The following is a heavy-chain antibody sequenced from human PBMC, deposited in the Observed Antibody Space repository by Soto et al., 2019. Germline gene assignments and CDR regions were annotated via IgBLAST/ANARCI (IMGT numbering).Heavy chain of an antibody. CDR3: ASLISSGWYDATLYKDYYYYYYMDV. V-gene: IGHV3-7*01. D-gene: IGHD6-19*01. CDR2: IKQDGSEK. Sequence: GGSLRLSCAASGFTFSSYWMSWVRQAPGKGLEWVANIKQDGSEKYYVDSVKGRFTISRDNAKNSLYLQMNSLRAEDTAVYYCASLISSGWYDATLYKDYYYYYYMDVWGKGTTVTVSS. CDR1: GFTFSSYW. J-gene: IGHJ6*03.